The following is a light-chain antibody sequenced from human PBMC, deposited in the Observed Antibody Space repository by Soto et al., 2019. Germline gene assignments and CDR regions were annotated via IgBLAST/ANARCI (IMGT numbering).Light chain of an antibody. V-gene: IGKV3-11*01. Sequence: EIVLTQLPATLSLSPGERATLSCRASLSVSSYSAWYQQKLGQAPKLLIYAASNRAAGIPARFSGSGSGTGCTLTIRSLEPGDFAVCYCQQGSNWPPRLTFGGGTKGDIK. J-gene: IGKJ4*01. CDR1: LSVSSY. CDR3: QQGSNWPPRLT. CDR2: AAS.